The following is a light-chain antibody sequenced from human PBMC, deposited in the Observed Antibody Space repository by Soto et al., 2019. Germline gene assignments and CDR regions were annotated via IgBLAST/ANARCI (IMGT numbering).Light chain of an antibody. V-gene: IGLV1-40*01. CDR1: SSNIGTYD. Sequence: QSVLTQPPSVSGAPGQRVTISCTGSSSNIGTYDVHWYQQLPGTAPKLLIYGNSNRPSGVPDRFSSSKSGTSASLAITGLQAEDEADYYCQSYDSSLSGWVFGGGTKLTVL. CDR2: GNS. CDR3: QSYDSSLSGWV. J-gene: IGLJ3*02.